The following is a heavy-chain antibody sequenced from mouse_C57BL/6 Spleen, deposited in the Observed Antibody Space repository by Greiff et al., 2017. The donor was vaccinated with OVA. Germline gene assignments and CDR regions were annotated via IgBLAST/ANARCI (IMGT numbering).Heavy chain of an antibody. Sequence: EVKVEESGGGLVKPGGSLKLSCAASGFTFSSYAMSWVRQTPEKRLEWVATISDGGSYTYYPDNVKGRFTISRDNAKNNLYLQMSHLKSEDTAMYYCARESYYGSSLYWYFDVWGTGTTVTVSS. J-gene: IGHJ1*03. V-gene: IGHV5-4*01. CDR3: ARESYYGSSLYWYFDV. CDR1: GFTFSSYA. CDR2: ISDGGSYT. D-gene: IGHD1-1*01.